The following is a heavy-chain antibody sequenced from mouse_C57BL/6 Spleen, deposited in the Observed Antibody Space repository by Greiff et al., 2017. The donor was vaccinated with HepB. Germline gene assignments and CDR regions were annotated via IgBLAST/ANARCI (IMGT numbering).Heavy chain of an antibody. CDR1: GYTFTSYW. J-gene: IGHJ4*01. D-gene: IGHD2-1*01. CDR2: IHPNSGST. V-gene: IGHV1-64*01. Sequence: VQLQQPGAELVKPGASVKLSCKASGYTFTSYWMHWVKQRPGQGLEWIGMIHPNSGSTNYNEKFKSKATLTVDKSSSTAYMQLSSLTSEDSAVYYCAREGNYGGAMDYWGQGTSVTVSS. CDR3: AREGNYGGAMDY.